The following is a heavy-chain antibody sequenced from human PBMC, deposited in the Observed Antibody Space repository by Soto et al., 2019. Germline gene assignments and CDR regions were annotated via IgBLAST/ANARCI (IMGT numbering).Heavy chain of an antibody. V-gene: IGHV3-7*05. CDR3: ARVLRYFDQTFDY. CDR1: GFTFSSYW. J-gene: IGHJ4*02. D-gene: IGHD3-9*01. Sequence: GGSLRLSCAASGFTFSSYWMSWVRQAPGKGLEWVANIKQDGSEKYYVDSVKGRFTISRDNAKNSLYLQMNSLRAEDTAVYYCARVLRYFDQTFDYWGQGTXVTVSS. CDR2: IKQDGSEK.